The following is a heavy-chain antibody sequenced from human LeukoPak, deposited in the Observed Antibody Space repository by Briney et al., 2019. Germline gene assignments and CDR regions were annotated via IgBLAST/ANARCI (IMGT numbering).Heavy chain of an antibody. J-gene: IGHJ4*02. CDR1: GFTFTAYL. D-gene: IGHD3-22*01. CDR2: MSSDGNAM. CDR3: VRGSEYYFDHSASFDY. V-gene: IGHV3-30-3*01. Sequence: GGSLRLSCAASGFTFTAYLIHWVRQAPGEGLEWVAVMSSDGNAMFYADSVKGRFTISRDNSKNTLYLQMNSLRAEDTAVYYCVRGSEYYFDHSASFDYWGQGTLVTVSS.